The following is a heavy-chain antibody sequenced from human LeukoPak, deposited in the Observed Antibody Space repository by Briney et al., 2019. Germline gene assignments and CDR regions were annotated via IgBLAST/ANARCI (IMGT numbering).Heavy chain of an antibody. J-gene: IGHJ4*02. V-gene: IGHV1-2*02. CDR3: ARADYSNYGVLDY. CDR1: GYTFTGYY. D-gene: IGHD4-11*01. Sequence: ASVKVSCKASGYTFTGYYMHWVRQAPGQGLEWMGWINPNSGGTNYAQKVQGRVTMTRDTSISTAYMELSRLRSDDTAVYYCARADYSNYGVLDYWGQGTLVTVSS. CDR2: INPNSGGT.